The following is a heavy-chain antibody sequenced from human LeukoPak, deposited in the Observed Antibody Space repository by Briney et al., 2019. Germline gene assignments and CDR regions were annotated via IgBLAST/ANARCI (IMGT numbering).Heavy chain of an antibody. J-gene: IGHJ6*03. D-gene: IGHD1-14*01. V-gene: IGHV1-18*01. CDR1: GYTFTSYG. CDR3: ASSLDDLEPDPRRDYYYYYMDV. Sequence: EASVKVSCKASGYTFTSYGISWVRQAPGQGLEWMGWISAYNGNTNYAQKLQGRVTMTTDTSTSTAYMELRSLRSDDTAVYYCASSLDDLEPDPRRDYYYYYMDVWGKGTTVTVSS. CDR2: ISAYNGNT.